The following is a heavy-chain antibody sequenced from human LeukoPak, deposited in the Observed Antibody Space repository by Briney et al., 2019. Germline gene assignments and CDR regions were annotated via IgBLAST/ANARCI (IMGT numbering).Heavy chain of an antibody. Sequence: PSETLSLTCAVYGGSFSGYYWSWIRQPPGKGLEWIGEINHSGSTNYNPSLKSRVTISVDTSKNQFSLKLSSVTAADTAVYYCARPNYSRSSGIDAFVIWGQGTMVTVSS. CDR3: ARPNYSRSSGIDAFVI. J-gene: IGHJ3*02. CDR1: GGSFSGYY. D-gene: IGHD6-6*01. CDR2: INHSGST. V-gene: IGHV4-34*01.